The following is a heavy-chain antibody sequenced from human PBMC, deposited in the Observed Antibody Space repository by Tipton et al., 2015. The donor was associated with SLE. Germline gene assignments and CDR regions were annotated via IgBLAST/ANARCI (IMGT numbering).Heavy chain of an antibody. D-gene: IGHD3-10*01. J-gene: IGHJ3*02. V-gene: IGHV3-23*01. CDR2: ISGSGGST. CDR1: GFTFSSYA. Sequence: SLRLSCAASGFTFSSYAMSWVRQAPGKGLERVSAISGSGGSTYYADSVKGRFTISRDNSKNTLYLQMNSLRAEDTAVYYCAKEGYYGSGTRDAFDIWGQGTMVTVSS. CDR3: AKEGYYGSGTRDAFDI.